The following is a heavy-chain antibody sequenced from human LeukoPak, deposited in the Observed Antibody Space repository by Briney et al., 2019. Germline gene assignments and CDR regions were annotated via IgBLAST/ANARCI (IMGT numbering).Heavy chain of an antibody. CDR2: INPSGST. J-gene: IGHJ4*02. CDR1: GGSFSGYY. Sequence: SETLSLTCAVSGGSFSGYYWSWIRQPPGKGLEWIGEINPSGSTNYIPSLKSRVTISVDTSKNQFSLKLSSVTAADTAVYYCARGRSRGYFDFWGQGTLVTVFS. V-gene: IGHV4-34*01. D-gene: IGHD6-13*01. CDR3: ARGRSRGYFDF.